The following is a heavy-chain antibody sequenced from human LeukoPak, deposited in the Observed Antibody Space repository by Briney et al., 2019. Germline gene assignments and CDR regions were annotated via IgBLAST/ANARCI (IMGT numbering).Heavy chain of an antibody. CDR3: ARAEYSSLLVL. CDR2: IHYSGNT. Sequence: SETLSLTCTVSGGSISSYYWSWIRQPPGKGLEWIGYIHYSGNTKYNPSLRSRVSISVDTSKNQFSLKLNSVTAADTAVYYCARAEYSSLLVLWGQGTLVTVSS. V-gene: IGHV4-59*01. J-gene: IGHJ4*02. D-gene: IGHD5-18*01. CDR1: GGSISSYY.